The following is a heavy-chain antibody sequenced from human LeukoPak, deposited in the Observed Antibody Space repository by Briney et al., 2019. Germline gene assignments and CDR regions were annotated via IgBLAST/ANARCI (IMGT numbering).Heavy chain of an antibody. D-gene: IGHD6-19*01. V-gene: IGHV3-30*03. CDR2: ISYDGSNK. Sequence: GRSLRLSCAASGLTFSRYGMHWVRQAPGKGLEWVAVISYDGSNKYYADSVKGRFTISRDNSKNTLYLQMNSLRAEDTAVYYCARHTFSVWSYWGQGTLVTVSS. J-gene: IGHJ4*02. CDR1: GLTFSRYG. CDR3: ARHTFSVWSY.